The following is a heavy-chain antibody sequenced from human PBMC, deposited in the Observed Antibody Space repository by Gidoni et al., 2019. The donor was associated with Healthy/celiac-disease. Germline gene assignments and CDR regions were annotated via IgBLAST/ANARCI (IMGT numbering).Heavy chain of an antibody. CDR3: ARGHYSGSYY. V-gene: IGHV4-34*01. CDR2: INHSGST. D-gene: IGHD1-26*01. J-gene: IGHJ4*02. CDR1: GGSFSGYY. Sequence: QVQLQQWGAGLLKPSETLSLTCAVYGGSFSGYYWSWIRQPPGKGLEWIGEINHSGSTNYNPSLKSRVTISVDTSKNQFSLKLSSVTAADTAVYYCARGHYSGSYYWGQGTLVTVSS.